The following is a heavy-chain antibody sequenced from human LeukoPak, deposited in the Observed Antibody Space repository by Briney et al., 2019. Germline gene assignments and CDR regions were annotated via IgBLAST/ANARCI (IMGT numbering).Heavy chain of an antibody. Sequence: ASVKVSCKASGYAFTSYYMHWVRQAPGQGLEWMGIINPSGGSTSYAQKFQGRVTMTRDMSTSTVYMELSSLRSEDTAVYYCARVDSSGYYWVDYWGQGTLVTVSS. V-gene: IGHV1-46*01. J-gene: IGHJ4*02. D-gene: IGHD3-22*01. CDR2: INPSGGST. CDR3: ARVDSSGYYWVDY. CDR1: GYAFTSYY.